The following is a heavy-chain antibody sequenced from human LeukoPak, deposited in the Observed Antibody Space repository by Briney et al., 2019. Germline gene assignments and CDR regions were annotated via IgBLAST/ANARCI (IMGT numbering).Heavy chain of an antibody. J-gene: IGHJ4*02. Sequence: ASVKVSCKVSGSRLTEFSMHWVRQSPGKGLEWMGGFSPDHGETLYAQKFQGRVTMTEDTSTDTAYMELSSLRSEDTAVYYCATDRWLTDGPFDYWGQGTLVTVSS. V-gene: IGHV1-24*01. CDR3: ATDRWLTDGPFDY. CDR2: FSPDHGET. CDR1: GSRLTEFS. D-gene: IGHD1-14*01.